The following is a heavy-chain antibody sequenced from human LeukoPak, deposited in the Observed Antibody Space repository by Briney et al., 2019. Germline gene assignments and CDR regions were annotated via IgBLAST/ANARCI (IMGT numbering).Heavy chain of an antibody. CDR2: IRSKAYGGTT. J-gene: IGHJ4*02. D-gene: IGHD3-9*01. Sequence: GGSLRLSCTASGFTFGDYAMSWVRQAPGKGLEWVGFIRSKAYGGTTEYAASVKGRFTISRDDSKSIAYLQMNSLKTEDTAVYYCTRVGRYFDWLLEGFDYWGQGTLVTVSS. V-gene: IGHV3-49*04. CDR3: TRVGRYFDWLLEGFDY. CDR1: GFTFGDYA.